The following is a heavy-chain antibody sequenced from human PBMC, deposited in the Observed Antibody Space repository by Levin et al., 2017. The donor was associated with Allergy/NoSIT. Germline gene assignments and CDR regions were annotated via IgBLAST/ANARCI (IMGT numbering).Heavy chain of an antibody. D-gene: IGHD3-16*01. CDR2: AGSMGYT. J-gene: IGHJ4*02. CDR3: ARGRTYMRRGYGDY. V-gene: IGHV3-13*01. Sequence: GESLKISCVASGFTFSDHDIHWVRQAPGKGLEWVSGAGSMGYTYYADSVRGRFTISREHDNSSVYLQMNRLRDDDTAVYYCARGRTYMRRGYGDYWGPGILVVVSS. CDR1: GFTFSDHD.